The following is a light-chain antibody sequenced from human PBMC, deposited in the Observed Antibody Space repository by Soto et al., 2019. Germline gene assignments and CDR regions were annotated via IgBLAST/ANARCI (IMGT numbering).Light chain of an antibody. CDR2: DAS. V-gene: IGKV3-11*01. Sequence: EIVLTQSPATLSLSPGERATLSCRASQSVSSYLAWYQQKPGQAPRLLIYDASNRATGIPARFSGSGSGTDFTLTISSLEPEDFAVYYCQQRSNWRPYTFGQGTKVEIK. J-gene: IGKJ1*01. CDR3: QQRSNWRPYT. CDR1: QSVSSY.